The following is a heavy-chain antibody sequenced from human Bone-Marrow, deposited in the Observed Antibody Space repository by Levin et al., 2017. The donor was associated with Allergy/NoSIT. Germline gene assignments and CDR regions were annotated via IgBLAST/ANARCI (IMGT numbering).Heavy chain of an antibody. D-gene: IGHD4-17*01. CDR3: ARQRPGLETTVTPNWFDP. J-gene: IGHJ5*02. CDR2: IYYSGST. CDR1: GGSISSYY. V-gene: IGHV4-59*01. Sequence: PSETLSLTCTVSGGSISSYYWSWIRQPPGKGLEWIGYIYYSGSTNYNPSLKSRVTISVDTSKNQFSLKLSSVTAADTAVYYCARQRPGLETTVTPNWFDPWGQGTLVTVSS.